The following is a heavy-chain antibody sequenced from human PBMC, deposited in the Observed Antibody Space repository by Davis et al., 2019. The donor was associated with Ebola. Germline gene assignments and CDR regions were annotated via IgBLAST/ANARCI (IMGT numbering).Heavy chain of an antibody. D-gene: IGHD2/OR15-2a*01. Sequence: GESLKISCAASGFTFSSYAMHWVRQAPGKGLEWVAVISYDGSNKYYADSVKGRFTISRDNSKNTLYLQMNSLRAEDTAVYYCAKDLWISDYWGQGTLVTVSS. CDR3: AKDLWISDY. V-gene: IGHV3-30-3*01. CDR2: ISYDGSNK. CDR1: GFTFSSYA. J-gene: IGHJ4*02.